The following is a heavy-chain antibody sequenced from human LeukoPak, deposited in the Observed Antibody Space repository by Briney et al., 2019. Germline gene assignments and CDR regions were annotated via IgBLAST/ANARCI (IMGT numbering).Heavy chain of an antibody. CDR1: GTTLSNYG. V-gene: IGHV3-23*01. J-gene: IGHJ4*02. CDR2: ISDSGGRT. CDR3: AKRGVVIRVILVGFHKEAYYFDS. Sequence: GGSLRLSCAVSGTTLSNYGMSWVRQAPGRGLEWVAGISDSGGRTNYADSVKGRFTISRDNPKNTLYLQMNSLRAEDTAVYFCAKRGVVIRVILVGFHKEAYYFDSWGQGALVTVSS. D-gene: IGHD3-22*01.